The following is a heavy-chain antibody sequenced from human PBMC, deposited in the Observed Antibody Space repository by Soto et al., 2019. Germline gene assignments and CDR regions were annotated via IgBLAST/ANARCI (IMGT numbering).Heavy chain of an antibody. Sequence: SETPSLTCTVSGGSISSSSYYWGWIRQPPGKGLEWIGSIYYSGSTYYNPSLKSRVTISVDTSKNQFSLKLSSVTAADTAVYYCARRGIAAASEDYWGQGTLVTVSS. CDR3: ARRGIAAASEDY. D-gene: IGHD6-13*01. CDR2: IYYSGST. CDR1: GGSISSSSYY. J-gene: IGHJ4*02. V-gene: IGHV4-39*01.